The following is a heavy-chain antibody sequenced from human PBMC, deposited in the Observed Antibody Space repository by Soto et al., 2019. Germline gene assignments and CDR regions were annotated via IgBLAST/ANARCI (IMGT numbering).Heavy chain of an antibody. CDR1: GFTFSSYA. D-gene: IGHD2-15*01. V-gene: IGHV3-23*01. CDR3: AKVQDIVVVVAANDY. J-gene: IGHJ4*02. CDR2: ISGSGGST. Sequence: EVQLLESGGGLVQPGGSLRLSCAASGFTFSSYAMSWVRQAPGKGLEWVSAISGSGGSTYYADSVKGRFTISRDNSKNTLYLQMNSLRADDTAVYYCAKVQDIVVVVAANDYWGQGTLVTVSS.